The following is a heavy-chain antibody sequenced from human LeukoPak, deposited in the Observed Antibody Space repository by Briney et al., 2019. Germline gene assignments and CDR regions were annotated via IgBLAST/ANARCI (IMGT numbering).Heavy chain of an antibody. J-gene: IGHJ4*02. D-gene: IGHD5-18*01. CDR2: INPNSGGT. CDR1: GYTFTGYY. CDR3: ARDRGYSYGDNFDY. V-gene: IGHV1-2*02. Sequence: VASVKVSCKASGYTFTGYYMHWVRQAPGQGLEWMGWINPNSGGTNYAQKFQGRVTMTRDTSISTAYTELSRLRSDDTAVYYCARDRGYSYGDNFDYWGQGTLVTVSS.